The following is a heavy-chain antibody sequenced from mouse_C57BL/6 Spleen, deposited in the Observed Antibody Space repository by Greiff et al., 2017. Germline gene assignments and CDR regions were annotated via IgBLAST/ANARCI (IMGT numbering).Heavy chain of an antibody. CDR1: GYAFSSYW. D-gene: IGHD1-1*01. CDR3: AKKGYYGTDAMDY. V-gene: IGHV1-80*01. CDR2: IYPGDGDT. Sequence: QVQLQQSGAELVKPGASVKISCKASGYAFSSYWMNWVKQRPGKGLEWIGQIYPGDGDTNSNGKFKGKATLTADKSSSTAYMQLSSLTSEDSAVYFCAKKGYYGTDAMDYWGQGTSVTVSS. J-gene: IGHJ4*01.